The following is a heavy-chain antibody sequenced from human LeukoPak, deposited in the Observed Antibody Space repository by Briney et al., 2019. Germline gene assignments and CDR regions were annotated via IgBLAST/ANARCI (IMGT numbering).Heavy chain of an antibody. J-gene: IGHJ4*02. V-gene: IGHV5-51*01. CDR1: GYSLTSYW. CDR3: ARGGRDGYNFFGY. D-gene: IGHD5-24*01. CDR2: IYPGDSDS. Sequence: GESLKISCKVSGYSLTSYWIAWVRQMPGKGLEWMGIIYPGDSDSRYSPSFQGQVTISADKSISTAYLQWSSLKASDTAMYYCARGGRDGYNFFGYWGQGTLVTVSS.